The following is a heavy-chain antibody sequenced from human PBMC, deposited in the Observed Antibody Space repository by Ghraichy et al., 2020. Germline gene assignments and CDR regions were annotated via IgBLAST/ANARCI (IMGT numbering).Heavy chain of an antibody. Sequence: SETLSLTCTVSGGSISSSSYYWGWIRQPPGKGLEWIGSIYYSGSTYYNPSLKSRVTISVDTSKNQFSLKLSSVTAADTAVYYCARHCRQWVVTAYNWFDPWGQGTLVTVSS. J-gene: IGHJ5*02. V-gene: IGHV4-39*01. CDR1: GGSISSSSYY. CDR2: IYYSGST. D-gene: IGHD2-21*02. CDR3: ARHCRQWVVTAYNWFDP.